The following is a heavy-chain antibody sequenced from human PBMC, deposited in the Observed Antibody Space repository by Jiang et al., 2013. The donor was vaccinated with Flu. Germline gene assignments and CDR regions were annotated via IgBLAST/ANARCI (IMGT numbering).Heavy chain of an antibody. CDR3: ARADDRSGSLYYFDF. CDR2: INAYNGNT. Sequence: GAEVKKPGASVKVSCKASGYTFTSYGISWVRQAPGQGLEWMGWINAYNGNTYYAQKLQGRVTMTTDTSTTTAYMELRSLRSNDTAVYYCARADDRSGSLYYFDFWGQGTLVTVSS. V-gene: IGHV1-18*01. D-gene: IGHD1-26*01. J-gene: IGHJ4*02. CDR1: GYTFTSYG.